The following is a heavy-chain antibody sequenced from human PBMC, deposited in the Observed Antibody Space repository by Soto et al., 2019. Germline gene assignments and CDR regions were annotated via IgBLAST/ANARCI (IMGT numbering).Heavy chain of an antibody. Sequence: SETLSLTCAVYGGSFSGYYWSWIRQPPGKGLEWIGEINHSGSTNYNPSLKSRVTISVDTSKNQFSLKLSSVTAADTAVYYCAKRYYYDSSGYYGTGGGAFDYWGQGTLVTVSS. J-gene: IGHJ4*02. CDR2: INHSGST. CDR1: GGSFSGYY. V-gene: IGHV4-34*01. D-gene: IGHD3-22*01. CDR3: AKRYYYDSSGYYGTGGGAFDY.